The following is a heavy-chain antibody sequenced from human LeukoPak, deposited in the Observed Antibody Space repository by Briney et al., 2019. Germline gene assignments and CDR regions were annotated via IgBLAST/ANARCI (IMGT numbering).Heavy chain of an antibody. D-gene: IGHD1-1*01. CDR2: INHSGST. J-gene: IGHJ4*02. V-gene: IGHV4-34*01. Sequence: SETLSLTCAVYGGSFSGYYRRWIRQPPGKGLEWTGEINHSGSTNYNPSLKSRVTMSVDTSKNQFSLKLSSVTAADTAVYYCARGLSKAVRKKLERRSYYFDYWGQGTLVTVSS. CDR3: ARGLSKAVRKKLERRSYYFDY. CDR1: GGSFSGYY.